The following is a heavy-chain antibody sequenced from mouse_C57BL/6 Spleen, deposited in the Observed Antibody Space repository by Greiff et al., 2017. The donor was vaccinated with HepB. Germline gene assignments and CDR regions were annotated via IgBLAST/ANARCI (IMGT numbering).Heavy chain of an antibody. J-gene: IGHJ3*01. CDR1: GYAFSSSW. D-gene: IGHD1-1*01. CDR2: IYPGDGDT. V-gene: IGHV1-82*01. CDR3: ARSREIYYYGSSWFAY. Sequence: VQLQQSGPELVKPGASVKISCKASGYAFSSSWMNWVKQRPGKGLEWIGRIYPGDGDTNYNGKFKGKATLTADKSSSTAYMQLSSLTSEDSAVYFCARSREIYYYGSSWFAYWGQGTLVTVSA.